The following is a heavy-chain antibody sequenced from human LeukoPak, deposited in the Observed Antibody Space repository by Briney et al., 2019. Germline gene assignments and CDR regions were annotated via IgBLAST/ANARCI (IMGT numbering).Heavy chain of an antibody. D-gene: IGHD3-3*01. J-gene: IGHJ4*02. CDR3: APDTIFGAY. Sequence: GGSLRLSCAASGFTFNTYNKNWVRQAPGKGLEWVSSISTSSGHIYYADSVKGRFTISRDNAKNSLYLQMNSLRAEDTAVYYCAPDTIFGAYWGQGTLVTVSS. V-gene: IGHV3-21*01. CDR2: ISTSSGHI. CDR1: GFTFNTYN.